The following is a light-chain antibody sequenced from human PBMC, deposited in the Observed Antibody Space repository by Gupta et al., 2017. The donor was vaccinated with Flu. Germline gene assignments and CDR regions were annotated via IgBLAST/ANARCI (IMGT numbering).Light chain of an antibody. CDR3: KQREHCPWA. J-gene: IGKJ1*01. Sequence: DVVMTQSPLSLPVTLGQPASISCRSSQGRGYSDGNTYLHWFQQRPGQSPRRLIYKVSYRDYGVPDSFSGSGSGTDFTLKISRGEAEDVGVYYCKQREHCPWAFGQGTKVEIK. V-gene: IGKV2-30*01. CDR1: QGRGYSDGNTY. CDR2: KVS.